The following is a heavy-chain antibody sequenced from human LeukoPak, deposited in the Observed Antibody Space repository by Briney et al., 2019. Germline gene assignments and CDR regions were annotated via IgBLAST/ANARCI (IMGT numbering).Heavy chain of an antibody. J-gene: IGHJ4*02. V-gene: IGHV3-53*01. CDR3: ATSMMHNWNYSPAIDY. CDR2: IYSDGTT. D-gene: IGHD1-7*01. CDR1: GFSVSSIY. Sequence: AGGSLRLSCAASGFSVSSIYMNWVRQAPGKGLEWVSVIYSDGTTYYADSVKGRFTISRDDSKNTLYLHMNSLRAEDTAVYYCATSMMHNWNYSPAIDYWGQGTLVTVSS.